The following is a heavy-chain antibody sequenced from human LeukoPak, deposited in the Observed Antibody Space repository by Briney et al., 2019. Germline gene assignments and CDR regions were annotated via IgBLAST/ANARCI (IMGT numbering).Heavy chain of an antibody. J-gene: IGHJ6*03. Sequence: PGGSLRLSCAASGFTFSSYGMHWVRQAPGKGLEWVAFIRYDGSNKYYADSVKGRFTISRDNSKNTLYLQMNSLRAEDTAVYYCAKGPHSYGYGAWDYYYYYMDVWGKGTTVTISS. D-gene: IGHD5-18*01. CDR1: GFTFSSYG. CDR2: IRYDGSNK. CDR3: AKGPHSYGYGAWDYYYYYMDV. V-gene: IGHV3-30*02.